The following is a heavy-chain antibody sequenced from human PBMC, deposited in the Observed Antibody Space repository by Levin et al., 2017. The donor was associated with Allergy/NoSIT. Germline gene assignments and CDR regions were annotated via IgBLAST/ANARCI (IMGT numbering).Heavy chain of an antibody. CDR3: ARAYSSSWHNFDY. CDR2: ISDDESQE. CDR1: GFSFRTFA. J-gene: IGHJ4*02. D-gene: IGHD6-13*01. V-gene: IGHV3-30*04. Sequence: GGSLRLSCAASGFSFRTFAMHWVRQAPGKGLEWVAIISDDESQEYYADSVRGRFTISRDNSKNTLSLQMNSLRPEDTAIYYCARAYSSSWHNFDYWGQGTLVTVSS.